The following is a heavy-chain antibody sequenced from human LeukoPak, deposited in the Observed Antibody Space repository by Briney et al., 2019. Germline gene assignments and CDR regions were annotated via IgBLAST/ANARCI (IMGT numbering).Heavy chain of an antibody. D-gene: IGHD6-19*01. Sequence: GGSLRLSCGASGFTFSSYWMSWVRQAPGKGLEWVANTKQDGSKKYYVDSVKGRFTISRGNAKNSLFLQMNSLRAEDTAVYYCARGRDSSGWYSDYWGQGTLVTVSS. J-gene: IGHJ4*02. CDR3: ARGRDSSGWYSDY. CDR1: GFTFSSYW. V-gene: IGHV3-7*01. CDR2: TKQDGSKK.